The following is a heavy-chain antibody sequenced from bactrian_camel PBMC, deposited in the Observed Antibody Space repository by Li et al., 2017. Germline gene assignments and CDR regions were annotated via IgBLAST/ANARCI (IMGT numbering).Heavy chain of an antibody. J-gene: IGHJ7*01. CDR2: VYMVHGTT. Sequence: DVQLVESGGGLVQPGGSLRLSCAASGYTYSTACMGWIRQAPGKERERVAHVYMVHGTTNYADSVKGRFTISQADAKNSVYLQMNSLKPEDTAMYYCASSQALSLWWFSGHAVDSWGEGTQVTVS. V-gene: IGHV3S35*01. D-gene: IGHD2*01. CDR1: GYTYSTAC.